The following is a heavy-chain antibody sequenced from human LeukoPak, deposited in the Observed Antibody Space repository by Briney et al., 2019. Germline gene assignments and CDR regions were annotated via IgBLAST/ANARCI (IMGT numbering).Heavy chain of an antibody. Sequence: GGSLRLSCAASGFTFSSYAMHWVRQAPGKGLEWVAVISYDGSNKYYADSVKGRFTISRDNSKNTLYLQMNSLRAEDTAVYYCARGFDYWGQGTLVTASS. J-gene: IGHJ4*02. CDR2: ISYDGSNK. V-gene: IGHV3-30*04. CDR3: ARGFDY. CDR1: GFTFSSYA.